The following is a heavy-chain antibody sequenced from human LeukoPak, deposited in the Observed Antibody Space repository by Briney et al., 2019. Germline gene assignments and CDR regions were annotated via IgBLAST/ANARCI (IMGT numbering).Heavy chain of an antibody. CDR1: GFTFSSYG. Sequence: GGSLRLSCAASGFTFSSYGMHWVRQAPGKGLEWVSVIYSGGSTYYADSVKGRFTISRDNSKNTLYLQMNSLRAEDTAVYYCARARAYYYDSSGALDYWGQGTLVTVSS. J-gene: IGHJ4*02. D-gene: IGHD3-22*01. CDR2: IYSGGST. V-gene: IGHV3-66*01. CDR3: ARARAYYYDSSGALDY.